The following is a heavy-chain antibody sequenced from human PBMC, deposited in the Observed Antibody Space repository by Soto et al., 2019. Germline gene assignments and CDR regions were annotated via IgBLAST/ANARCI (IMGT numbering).Heavy chain of an antibody. Sequence: PXETLSLTFTVSGCSVSSGSYYWSWLRQPRGKGLEWIGYIYYNGNTTYNPTRKIRVTISEDTTKNQFSLKLSSVTAADTAVYYCARDGKWDQADYWGQRTLVTVSS. V-gene: IGHV4-61*01. CDR3: ARDGKWDQADY. CDR1: GCSVSSGSYY. J-gene: IGHJ4*02. D-gene: IGHD1-26*01. CDR2: IYYNGNT.